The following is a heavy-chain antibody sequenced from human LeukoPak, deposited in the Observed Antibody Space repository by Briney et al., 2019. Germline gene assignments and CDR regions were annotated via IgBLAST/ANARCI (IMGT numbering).Heavy chain of an antibody. CDR3: ARDGDSSGYFDY. D-gene: IGHD6-19*01. Sequence: SETLPLTCTVSGGSISSYYWSWIRQPPGKGLEWIGYIYYSGSTNYNPSLKSRVTISVDTSKNQFSLKLSSVTAADTAVYYCARDGDSSGYFDYWGQGTLVTVSS. J-gene: IGHJ4*02. CDR2: IYYSGST. CDR1: GGSISSYY. V-gene: IGHV4-59*01.